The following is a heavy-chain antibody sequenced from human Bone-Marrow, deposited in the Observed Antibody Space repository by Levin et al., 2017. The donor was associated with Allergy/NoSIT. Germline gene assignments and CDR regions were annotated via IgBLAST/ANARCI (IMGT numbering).Heavy chain of an antibody. D-gene: IGHD6-19*01. CDR2: ISRSGDIT. J-gene: IGHJ4*02. V-gene: IGHV3-23*01. CDR3: AKDGYNSDWYFEY. Sequence: QAGGSLRLSCAASGFSFGTYAMSWVRQAPGKGLEWVSGISRSGDITYYADSVKGRFTISRDNSKNTLYLQMNSLRAEDTAVYYCAKDGYNSDWYFEYWGQGTLVTVSS. CDR1: GFSFGTYA.